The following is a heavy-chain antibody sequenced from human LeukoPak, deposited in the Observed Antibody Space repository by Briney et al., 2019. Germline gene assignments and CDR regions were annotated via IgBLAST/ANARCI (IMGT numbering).Heavy chain of an antibody. CDR2: ISGSSSTI. V-gene: IGHV3-11*04. CDR3: ARERGYDSWSGSRVLFDH. Sequence: GGSLRLSCAASGFTFSDYYMSWIRQAPGKGLEWVSYISGSSSTIYYADSVKGRFSISRDNAKNSLYLQMNSLRAENTAVYYCARERGYDSWSGSRVLFDHWGQGTLVTVSS. J-gene: IGHJ4*02. D-gene: IGHD3-3*01. CDR1: GFTFSDYY.